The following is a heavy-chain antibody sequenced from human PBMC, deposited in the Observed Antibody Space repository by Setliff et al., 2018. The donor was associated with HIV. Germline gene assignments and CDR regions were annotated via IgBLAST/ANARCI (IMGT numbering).Heavy chain of an antibody. J-gene: IGHJ4*02. Sequence: GSLRLSCAASGFTFSSYSMNWVRQPPGKGLEWIGTIYYHGSTYYNPSLKSRVTISIDTSKNQFSLQLTSVTAADTAVYYCTGRFEKWLAFDYWGQGTLVTVSS. D-gene: IGHD6-19*01. V-gene: IGHV4-39*01. CDR1: GFTFSSYSMN. CDR3: TGRFEKWLAFDY. CDR2: IYYHGST.